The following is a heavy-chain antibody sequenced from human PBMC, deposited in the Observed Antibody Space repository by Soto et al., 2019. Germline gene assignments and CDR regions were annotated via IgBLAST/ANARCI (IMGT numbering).Heavy chain of an antibody. CDR3: ARGATTWDLDY. D-gene: IGHD1-26*01. J-gene: IGHJ4*02. CDR2: IYSGGST. Sequence: EVQLVESGGGLIQPGGSLRLSCAASGVTGSSSYMTWVRQAPGKGLEWVSVIYSGGSTYYTDSVKGRFTISRDNSKHTLYLQMNSLRAEDTAVDDGARGATTWDLDYWGKGNLVTVSS. V-gene: IGHV3-53*01. CDR1: GVTGSSSY.